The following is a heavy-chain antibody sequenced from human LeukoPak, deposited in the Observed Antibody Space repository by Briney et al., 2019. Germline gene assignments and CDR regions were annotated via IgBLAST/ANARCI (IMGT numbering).Heavy chain of an antibody. CDR3: AKESKWLPSY. Sequence: GGSLRLSCAASGFTFSSFAMTWVRQAPGKGLEWVALISGVGDATHYADSVKSRFIISRDNSKSTLFLQMNGLRADDSAIYYCAKESKWLPSYWGQGTRVTVSS. J-gene: IGHJ4*02. V-gene: IGHV3-23*01. CDR1: GFTFSSFA. CDR2: ISGVGDAT. D-gene: IGHD6-19*01.